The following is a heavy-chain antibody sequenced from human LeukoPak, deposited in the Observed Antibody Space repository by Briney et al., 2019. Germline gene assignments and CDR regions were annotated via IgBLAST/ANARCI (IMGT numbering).Heavy chain of an antibody. Sequence: PGGSLRLSCAASGFTVTTNYMSWVRQAPGKGLEWVSVIYSGGSTYYADSVKGRFTIPRHNSKNTLCLQMDSLRDEDTAVYYCARGDFWSGYYTGLYWGQGTLVTVSS. CDR3: ARGDFWSGYYTGLY. V-gene: IGHV3-53*04. CDR1: GFTVTTNY. CDR2: IYSGGST. J-gene: IGHJ4*02. D-gene: IGHD3-3*01.